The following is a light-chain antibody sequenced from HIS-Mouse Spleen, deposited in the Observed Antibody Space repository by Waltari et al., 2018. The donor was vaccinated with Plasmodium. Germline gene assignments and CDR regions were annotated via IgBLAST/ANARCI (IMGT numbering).Light chain of an antibody. CDR3: YSTDSSGNHRV. Sequence: SYELTQPPSVSVSTGQTARITCSGAALPQKYAYWYQQKSGQAPVLVIYEDSKRPSGIPERFSGSSSGTMATLTISGAQVEDEADYYCYSTDSSGNHRVFGGGTKLTVL. J-gene: IGLJ3*02. CDR1: ALPQKY. V-gene: IGLV3-10*01. CDR2: EDS.